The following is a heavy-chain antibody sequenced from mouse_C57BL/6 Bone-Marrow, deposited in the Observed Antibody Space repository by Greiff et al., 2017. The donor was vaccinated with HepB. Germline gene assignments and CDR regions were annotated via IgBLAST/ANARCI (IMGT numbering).Heavy chain of an antibody. CDR3: AVPSYGSSYFDY. J-gene: IGHJ2*01. CDR1: GFNIKDYY. Sequence: EVQLQESGAELVKPGASVKLSCTASGFNIKDYYMHWVKQRTEQGLEWIGRIDPEDGETKYAPEFQGKATITADTSSNTAYLQLSSLTSEDTAVYYCAVPSYGSSYFDYWGQGTTLTVSS. V-gene: IGHV14-2*01. D-gene: IGHD1-1*01. CDR2: IDPEDGET.